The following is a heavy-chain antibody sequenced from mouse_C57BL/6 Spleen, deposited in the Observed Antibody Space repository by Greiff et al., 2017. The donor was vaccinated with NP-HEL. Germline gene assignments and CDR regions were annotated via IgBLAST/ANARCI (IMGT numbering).Heavy chain of an antibody. Sequence: QVQLQQPGAELVKPGASVKLSCKASGYTFTSYWMHWVKQRPGQGLEWIGMIHPNSGSTNYNEKFKSKATLTVDKSSSTAYMQLSSLTSEDSAVYYCARLHYYGSSPWFAYWGQGTLVTVSA. J-gene: IGHJ3*01. V-gene: IGHV1-64*01. D-gene: IGHD1-1*01. CDR1: GYTFTSYW. CDR3: ARLHYYGSSPWFAY. CDR2: IHPNSGST.